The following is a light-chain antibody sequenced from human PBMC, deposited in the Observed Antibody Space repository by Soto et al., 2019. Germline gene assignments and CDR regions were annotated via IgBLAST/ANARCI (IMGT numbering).Light chain of an antibody. Sequence: VMTQAPATLSVSPGERATLSCRASQSVTSNLAWYQQKPGRAPRLLIYGASTRATGIPDRFSGSGSGTDFTLTISRLEPEDFAVFYCQQYGSSPRTLGQGTKVDI. CDR3: QQYGSSPRT. CDR1: QSVTSN. CDR2: GAS. V-gene: IGKV3-20*01. J-gene: IGKJ1*01.